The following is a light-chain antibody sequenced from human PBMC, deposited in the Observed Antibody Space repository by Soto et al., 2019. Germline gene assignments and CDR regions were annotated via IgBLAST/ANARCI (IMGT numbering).Light chain of an antibody. CDR2: GAS. J-gene: IGKJ1*01. CDR1: QTITTY. V-gene: IGKV1-39*01. Sequence: DIQMTQSPSSLSASVGDRVTVTCRASQTITTYLNWYKQKPGKAPKLLIYGASSLQSGVPSRFSGRGSGTDVTLTIASLRAEDFATSICQQSYGTPWTFGQGTRV. CDR3: QQSYGTPWT.